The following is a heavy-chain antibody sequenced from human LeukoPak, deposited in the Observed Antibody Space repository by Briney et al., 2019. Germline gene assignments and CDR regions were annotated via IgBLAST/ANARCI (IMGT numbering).Heavy chain of an antibody. Sequence: SETLSLTCTVSGGSINSGGYYWSWIRQHPGKGLEWIGYIYFSGNTHYNPSLKSRVTISLDTSKNQFSLKLSSVTAADTAVYYCASEGHFMDAFDIWGQGTMVTVSS. V-gene: IGHV4-31*03. J-gene: IGHJ3*02. CDR3: ASEGHFMDAFDI. CDR1: GGSINSGGYY. CDR2: IYFSGNT. D-gene: IGHD2/OR15-2a*01.